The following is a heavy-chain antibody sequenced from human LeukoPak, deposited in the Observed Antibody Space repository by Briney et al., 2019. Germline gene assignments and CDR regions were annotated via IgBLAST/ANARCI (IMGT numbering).Heavy chain of an antibody. CDR2: ISGSGDSV. CDR3: ARDFWATNYCYGMDV. V-gene: IGHV3-23*01. J-gene: IGHJ6*02. CDR1: RFIFRNYA. Sequence: GGSLRLSCAGSRFIFRNYAMAWVRQAPGKGLECVSAISGSGDSVRHADSVQGRFIISRDNSKSTLYLQMDNLRAEDTALYYCARDFWATNYCYGMDVWGQGTTVTVSS. D-gene: IGHD3-3*01.